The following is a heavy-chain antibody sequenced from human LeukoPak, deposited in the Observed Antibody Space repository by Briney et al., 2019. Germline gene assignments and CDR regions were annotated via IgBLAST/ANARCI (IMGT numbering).Heavy chain of an antibody. CDR3: AKERQTGDYFTSDF. J-gene: IGHJ4*02. Sequence: GGSLRLSCAASGFTFSSSAMSWVRQAPGKGLEWVSAISNNGGYTYYADSVQGRFTISRDNSKSTVYLQMNSLRADDTAVYYCAKERQTGDYFTSDFWGQGTLVTVSS. CDR1: GFTFSSSA. V-gene: IGHV3-23*01. CDR2: ISNNGGYT. D-gene: IGHD4-17*01.